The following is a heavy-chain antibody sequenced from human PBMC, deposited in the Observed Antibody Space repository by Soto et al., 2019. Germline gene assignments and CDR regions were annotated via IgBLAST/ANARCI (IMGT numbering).Heavy chain of an antibody. J-gene: IGHJ4*02. CDR2: ISGSGGST. D-gene: IGHD2-8*01. CDR3: AKDVFMGPSDYFEY. CDR1: GFTFSSYA. Sequence: PGWSLRLSCAASGFTFSSYAMSLVRQAPGKGLEWVSAISGSGGSTYYADSVKGRFTISRDNSKNTLYLQMNSLRAEDTAVYYCAKDVFMGPSDYFEYWGQGTLVTVS. V-gene: IGHV3-23*01.